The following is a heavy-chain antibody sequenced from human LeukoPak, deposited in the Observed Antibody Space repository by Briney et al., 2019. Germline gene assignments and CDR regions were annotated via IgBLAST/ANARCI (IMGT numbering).Heavy chain of an antibody. CDR2: IYPGDSDI. V-gene: IGHV5-51*01. J-gene: IGHJ4*02. Sequence: GESLKISCEGSGYSFTSSWIGWVRQMPGKGLEWMGIIYPGDSDIRYSPSFQGQVTISADKSITTAYLQWSSLKASDTAIYYCARGLYCSGGSYRFDYWGQGTLVTVSS. D-gene: IGHD2-15*01. CDR1: GYSFTSSW. CDR3: ARGLYCSGGSYRFDY.